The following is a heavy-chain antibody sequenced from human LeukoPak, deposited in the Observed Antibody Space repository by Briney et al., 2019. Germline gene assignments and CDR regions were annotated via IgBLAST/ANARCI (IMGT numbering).Heavy chain of an antibody. CDR1: GLTFRSFW. D-gene: IGHD5-24*01. J-gene: IGHJ4*02. V-gene: IGHV3-7*01. CDR3: ARERDGRFFDY. Sequence: GGSLRLSCAVSGLTFRSFWMSWVRQAPGKGLEWVANINQDGSEKYFVDSVRGRFTISRDNSKNSLHLQMNTLIAEDTAVYYCARERDGRFFDYWGQGTLVTVSS. CDR2: INQDGSEK.